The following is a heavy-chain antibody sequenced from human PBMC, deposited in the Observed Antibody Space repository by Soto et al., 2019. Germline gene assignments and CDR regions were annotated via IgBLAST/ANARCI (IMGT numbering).Heavy chain of an antibody. CDR2: TNPKSGFT. V-gene: IGHV1-8*01. D-gene: IGHD4-17*01. CDR3: ARADGDLDY. J-gene: IGHJ4*02. CDR1: GYTFTRYD. Sequence: QVQLVQSGAEVKKPGASVKVSCKASGYTFTRYDTNWVRQAPGQGLEWMGWTNPKSGFTGSAQKFQGRITMTRDSSISTAYMELNSLRSEDTAVYYCARADGDLDYWGQGTLVTVSS.